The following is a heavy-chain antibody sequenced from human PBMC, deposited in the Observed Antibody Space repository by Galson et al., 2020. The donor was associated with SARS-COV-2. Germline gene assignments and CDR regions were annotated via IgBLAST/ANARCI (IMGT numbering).Heavy chain of an antibody. D-gene: IGHD3-3*01. J-gene: IGHJ5*02. CDR2: IDYSGST. CDR1: GGSISSSSYY. V-gene: IGHV4-39*07. CDR3: AREGRTIFNWFDP. Sequence: SETLSLTCPVSGGSISSSSYYWGWIRQPPGKGLEWIGSIDYSGSTYYNPSLKSRVTISVDTSKNQFSLKLSSVTAADKAVYYCAREGRTIFNWFDPWGQGTLVTVSS.